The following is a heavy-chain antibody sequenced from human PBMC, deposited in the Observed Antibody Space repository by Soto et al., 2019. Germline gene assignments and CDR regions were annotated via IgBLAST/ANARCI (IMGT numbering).Heavy chain of an antibody. CDR3: ARRGGGLRYFDWFAS. Sequence: QLQLQESGPGLVKPSETLSLTCTVSGGSISSSSYYWGWIRQPPGKGLEWIGSIYYSGSTYYNPSLKSRVTISVDTSKNQFSRKLSSVTAADTAVYYCARRGGGLRYFDWFASWGQGTLVTVSS. V-gene: IGHV4-39*01. D-gene: IGHD3-9*01. CDR1: GGSISSSSYY. CDR2: IYYSGST. J-gene: IGHJ5*01.